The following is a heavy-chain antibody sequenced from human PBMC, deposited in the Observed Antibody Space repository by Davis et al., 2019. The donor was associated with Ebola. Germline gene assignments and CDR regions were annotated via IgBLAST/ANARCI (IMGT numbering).Heavy chain of an antibody. CDR1: GYSISRGFS. CDR2: IYHSGST. J-gene: IGHJ4*02. V-gene: IGHV4-38-2*02. CDR3: ARDFVY. Sequence: SETLSLTCTVSGYSISRGFSWGWIRQPPGKGLEWIGSIYHSGSTNYNPSLKSRVTISLDTSKNQFSLKLTSVTAADTAVYFCARDFVYWAQGTLVTVSS.